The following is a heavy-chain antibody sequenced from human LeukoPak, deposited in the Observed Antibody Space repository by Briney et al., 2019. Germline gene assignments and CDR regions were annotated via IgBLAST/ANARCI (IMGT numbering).Heavy chain of an antibody. CDR3: ARDLGNYYDSSGYYYYYGMDV. Sequence: GGSLRLSCAASGFTVSSNYMTWVRQAPGKGLEWVSVIYSGGNTYYADSVKGRFTISRDNSKNTLYLQMNSLRAEDTAVYYCARDLGNYYDSSGYYYYYGMDVWGQGTTVTVSS. CDR1: GFTVSSNY. D-gene: IGHD3-22*01. J-gene: IGHJ6*02. V-gene: IGHV3-66*01. CDR2: IYSGGNT.